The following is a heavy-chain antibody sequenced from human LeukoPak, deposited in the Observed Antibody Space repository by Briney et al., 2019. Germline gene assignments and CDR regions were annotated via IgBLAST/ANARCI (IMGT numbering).Heavy chain of an antibody. D-gene: IGHD3-22*01. J-gene: IGHJ4*02. V-gene: IGHV1-18*03. CDR1: AYTFSTYG. CDR3: VRNHYDSSGYPH. Sequence: ASVKVSCKASAYTFSTYGIGWVRQAPGQGLEWMGWISGNNDNTNYAQKFQGRVTLTADTSTSTAYMDLRSLTSDDMAVYYCVRNHYDSSGYPHWGQGTLVTVSS. CDR2: ISGNNDNT.